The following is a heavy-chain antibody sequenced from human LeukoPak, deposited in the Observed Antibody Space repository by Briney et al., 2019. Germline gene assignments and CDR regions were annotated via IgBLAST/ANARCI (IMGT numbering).Heavy chain of an antibody. CDR2: INHSGST. CDR1: GFTFSTYN. D-gene: IGHD6-6*01. J-gene: IGHJ5*02. V-gene: IGHV4-34*01. CDR3: ARGGGGAARRWIWPEDWFDP. Sequence: PGGSLRLSCAASGFTFSTYNMNWIRQPPGKGLEWIGEINHSGSTNYNPSPKSRVTISVDTSKNQFSLKLSSVTAADTAVYYWARGGGGAARRWIWPEDWFDPWGQGTLVTVSS.